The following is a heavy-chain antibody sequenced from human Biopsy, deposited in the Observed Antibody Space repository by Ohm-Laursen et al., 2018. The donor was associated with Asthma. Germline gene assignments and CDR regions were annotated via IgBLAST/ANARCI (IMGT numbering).Heavy chain of an antibody. CDR1: GFTFSSYS. CDR2: MSFDGRQT. CDR3: AKESRRDGYNRRNYYFDY. Sequence: SLRLSCAASGFTFSSYSMNWVRQAPGKGLEWVAVMSFDGRQTYYADSVKGRFTISRDNSKNTLYLQMNSLRAEDTAVYYCAKESRRDGYNRRNYYFDYWGQGTLVTVSS. J-gene: IGHJ4*02. V-gene: IGHV3-30*18. D-gene: IGHD5-24*01.